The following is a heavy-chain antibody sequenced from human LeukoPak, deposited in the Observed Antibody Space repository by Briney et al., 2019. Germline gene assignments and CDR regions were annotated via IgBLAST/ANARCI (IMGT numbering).Heavy chain of an antibody. J-gene: IGHJ4*02. D-gene: IGHD6-19*01. CDR2: MNQDGSAI. Sequence: GGSLRLSCAASGFTFSRHWMSWVRQAPGKGLERVAHMNQDGSAIYSIDSVKGRFTISRDNVKNSLYLHMSGLTVADTAVYYCARTVPGHPDDYFDYWGQGTLVTVSS. V-gene: IGHV3-7*01. CDR1: GFTFSRHW. CDR3: ARTVPGHPDDYFDY.